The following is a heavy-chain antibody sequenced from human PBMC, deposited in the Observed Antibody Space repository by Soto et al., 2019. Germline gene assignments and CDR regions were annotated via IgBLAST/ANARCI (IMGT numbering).Heavy chain of an antibody. CDR1: GFTFSSYG. CDR2: IWYDGSNK. Sequence: PGGSLSLSCAASGFTFSSYGMHWVRQAPGKGLEWVAVIWYDGSNKYYADSVKGRFTISRDNSKNTLYLQMNSLRAEDTAVYYCAREESYCSSTSCRHYGMDVWGQGTTVTVSS. CDR3: AREESYCSSTSCRHYGMDV. D-gene: IGHD2-2*01. J-gene: IGHJ6*02. V-gene: IGHV3-33*01.